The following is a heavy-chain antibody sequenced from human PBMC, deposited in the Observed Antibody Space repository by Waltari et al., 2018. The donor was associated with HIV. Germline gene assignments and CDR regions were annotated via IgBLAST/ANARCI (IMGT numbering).Heavy chain of an antibody. CDR1: GFSLSSEREG. D-gene: IGHD6-13*01. V-gene: IGHV2-5*02. CDR2: IYWDDDK. Sequence: QITLKESGPTQVKPTQTLTLTCSFSGFSLSSEREGVGWLRQGPGKAPHWLAVIYWDDDKRYSASLKSRVTISKGTSTNQVVLTVTNVDPEDTGIYYCAHRGGAAGGTGYFDSWGQGTLVTVSS. CDR3: AHRGGAAGGTGYFDS. J-gene: IGHJ4*02.